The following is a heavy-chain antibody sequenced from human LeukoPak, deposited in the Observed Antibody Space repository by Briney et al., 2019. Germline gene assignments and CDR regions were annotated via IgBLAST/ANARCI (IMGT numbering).Heavy chain of an antibody. D-gene: IGHD1-26*01. CDR3: ARLNNGSHVYDAFDI. CDR1: GFTFSSYE. J-gene: IGHJ3*02. V-gene: IGHV3-48*03. Sequence: GGSLRLSCAASGFTFSSYEMNWVRQAPGKGLEWVSSINSRSNAVNYADSVKGRFTVSTDNAKNSLSLQMNSLRAEDTAIYYCARLNNGSHVYDAFDIWGQGTMVTVSS. CDR2: INSRSNAV.